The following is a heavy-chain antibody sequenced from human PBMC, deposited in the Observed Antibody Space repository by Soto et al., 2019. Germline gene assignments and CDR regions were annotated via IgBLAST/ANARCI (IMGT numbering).Heavy chain of an antibody. CDR3: ASRYGGTFDY. V-gene: IGHV4-59*08. CDR1: GGSISSYY. D-gene: IGHD2-15*01. J-gene: IGHJ4*02. Sequence: QVQLQESGPGLVKPSETLSLTCTVSGGSISSYYWSWIRQPPGKGLEWIGYIYYSGSTNYDPSLSSRVTISVDTSTTRCSLTLSSVTAADTAVYYCASRYGGTFDYWGQGTLVTVSS. CDR2: IYYSGST.